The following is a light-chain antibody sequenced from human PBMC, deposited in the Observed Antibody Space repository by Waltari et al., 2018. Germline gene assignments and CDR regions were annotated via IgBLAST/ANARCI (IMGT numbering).Light chain of an antibody. J-gene: IGLJ1*01. CDR2: DVT. CDR1: STDVGGYNY. V-gene: IGLV2-11*01. Sequence: GSLGQSVAISCTGTSTDVGGYNYVSWYQQHPGKAPKIIIYDVTKRPSGVPDEFSGSKSGNTASLTISGLQPEHEANYYCFSYSGSDTYVVGTGTEVTVL. CDR3: FSYSGSDTYV.